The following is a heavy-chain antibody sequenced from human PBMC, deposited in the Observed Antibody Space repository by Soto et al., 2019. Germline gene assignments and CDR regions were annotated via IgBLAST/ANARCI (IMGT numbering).Heavy chain of an antibody. J-gene: IGHJ5*02. D-gene: IGHD2-2*01. CDR1: RFTVGSSY. V-gene: IGHV3-53*01. Sequence: PGGSLRLSCAASRFTVGSSYVSWVRQAPGKGLEWVSVIYTGDTPYYADSVKGRFTISRDNSKNTLFLQMNSLRVEDTAVYYCTRDLMDVVPPADDVFDPWGQGILVTVSS. CDR2: IYTGDTP. CDR3: TRDLMDVVPPADDVFDP.